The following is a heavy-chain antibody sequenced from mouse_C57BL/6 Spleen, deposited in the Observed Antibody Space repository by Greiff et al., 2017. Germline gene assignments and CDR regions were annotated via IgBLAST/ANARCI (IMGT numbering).Heavy chain of an antibody. V-gene: IGHV5-6*01. D-gene: IGHD2-2*01. CDR3: ARLVTTAMDY. Sequence: EVKLMESGGDLVKPVGSLKLSCAASGFTFSSYGMSWVRQTPDKRLEWVATISSGGSYTYYPDSVKGRFTISRDNAKNTLYLQMSSLKSEDTAMYYCARLVTTAMDYWGQGTSVTVSS. J-gene: IGHJ4*01. CDR2: ISSGGSYT. CDR1: GFTFSSYG.